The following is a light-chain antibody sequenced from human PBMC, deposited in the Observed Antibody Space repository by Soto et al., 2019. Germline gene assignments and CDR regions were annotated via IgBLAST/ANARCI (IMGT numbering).Light chain of an antibody. CDR2: YDS. CDR1: NIGIKS. CDR3: QVWDSSSDHVV. Sequence: SYELTQSPSVSVAPGNTARVTCGGNNIGIKSVHWYQQKPGQAPVLVISYDSDRPSGIPERFSGSNSGNTATLTISRVEAVDEADYYCQVWDSSSDHVVFGGGTKVTVL. V-gene: IGLV3-21*04. J-gene: IGLJ2*01.